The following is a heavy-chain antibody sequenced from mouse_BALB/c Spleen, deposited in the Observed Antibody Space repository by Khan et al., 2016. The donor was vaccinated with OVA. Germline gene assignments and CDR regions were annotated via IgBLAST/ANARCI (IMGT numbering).Heavy chain of an antibody. Sequence: QVQLQQPGPELVKPGASVKMSCKASGHTFTAYYINWVKQTPGQGLQWIGWIHPGSANTKYNERFKGKATLTVDTSSSTAYMQLSSLTSEDTAVYFCAGSFNYWGHGTTLTVSS. CDR1: GHTFTAYY. V-gene: IGHV1-84*02. CDR2: IHPGSANT. J-gene: IGHJ2*01. CDR3: AGSFNY.